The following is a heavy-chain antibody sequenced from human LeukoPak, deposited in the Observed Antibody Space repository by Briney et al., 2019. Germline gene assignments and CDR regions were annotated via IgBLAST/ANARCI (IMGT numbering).Heavy chain of an antibody. D-gene: IGHD3-10*01. Sequence: GGSPRLSCAASGFTFSDYYMSWIRQAPGKGLEWVSYISSSSSYTNYADSVKGRFTISRDNAKNSLYLQMNSLRAEDTAVYYCASLLWFGESHDYWGQGTLVTVSS. CDR2: ISSSSSYT. V-gene: IGHV3-11*06. J-gene: IGHJ4*02. CDR1: GFTFSDYY. CDR3: ASLLWFGESHDY.